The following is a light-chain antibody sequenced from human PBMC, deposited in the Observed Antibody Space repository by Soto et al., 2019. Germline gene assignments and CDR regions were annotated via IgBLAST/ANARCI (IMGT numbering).Light chain of an antibody. CDR2: DAS. V-gene: IGKV3-11*01. CDR1: QSVSSY. CDR3: QQRSKWPST. Sequence: EIVLTQSPVTLSLSPGERATLSCRASQSVSSYLAWYQQKPGQAPRLLIYDASKRATGIPARFSGSGSGTDFPLTISSLEREDFEFYYCQQRSKWPSTFGGGTKVEIK. J-gene: IGKJ4*01.